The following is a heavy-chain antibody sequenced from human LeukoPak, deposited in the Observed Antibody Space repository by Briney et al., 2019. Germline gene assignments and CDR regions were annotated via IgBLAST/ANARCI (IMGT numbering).Heavy chain of an antibody. CDR1: GFTFSNYW. Sequence: PGGSLRLSCAASGFTFSNYWMTWVRQAPGKGPEWVANINQDGSAKYYVGSVKGRFTISRDNANNSLYLQMNNLRVDDTAVYHCATDSFSISSISLPGADAFDIWGQGTMVTVSS. V-gene: IGHV3-7*01. CDR2: INQDGSAK. J-gene: IGHJ3*02. CDR3: ATDSFSISSISLPGADAFDI. D-gene: IGHD3-3*02.